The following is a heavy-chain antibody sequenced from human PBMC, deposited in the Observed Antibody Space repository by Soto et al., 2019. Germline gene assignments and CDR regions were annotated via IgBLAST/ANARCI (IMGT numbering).Heavy chain of an antibody. CDR2: INHSGST. D-gene: IGHD3-3*01. Sequence: SETLSLTCAVYGGSFSGYYWSWIRQPPGKGLEWIGEINHSGSTNYNPSLKSRVTISVDTSKNQFSLKLSSVTAADTAVYYCARVPLRNYYYYYMDVWGKGTTVTVSS. J-gene: IGHJ6*03. CDR1: GGSFSGYY. V-gene: IGHV4-34*01. CDR3: ARVPLRNYYYYYMDV.